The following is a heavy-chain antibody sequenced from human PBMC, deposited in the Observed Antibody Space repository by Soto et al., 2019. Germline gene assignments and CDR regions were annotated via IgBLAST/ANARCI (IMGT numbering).Heavy chain of an antibody. D-gene: IGHD2-2*01. CDR3: ARGGAYCTSTSCGYNWFDP. J-gene: IGHJ5*02. Sequence: QVKLVQSGVEVKQPGASVKVSCKASGYTFTCYSISWVRQAPGQGLEWMGWISGYKGNTNNAQKFQDRVTITTDTSTTTAYMELRSLRSDDTAMYYCARGGAYCTSTSCGYNWFDPWGQGTLVTVSS. CDR1: GYTFTCYS. CDR2: ISGYKGNT. V-gene: IGHV1-18*01.